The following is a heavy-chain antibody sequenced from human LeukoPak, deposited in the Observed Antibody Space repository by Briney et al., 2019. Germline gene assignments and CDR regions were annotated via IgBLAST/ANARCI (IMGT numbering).Heavy chain of an antibody. J-gene: IGHJ6*02. D-gene: IGHD4-17*01. V-gene: IGHV4-31*03. CDR1: GGSISSGGYY. Sequence: SETLSLTCTVSGGSISSGGYYWSWIRQHPGKGLEWIGYIYYSGSTYYNPSLKSRVTISVDTSKNQSSLKLSSVTAADTAVYYCARFGDYVNYYYGMDVWGQGTTVTVSS. CDR2: IYYSGST. CDR3: ARFGDYVNYYYGMDV.